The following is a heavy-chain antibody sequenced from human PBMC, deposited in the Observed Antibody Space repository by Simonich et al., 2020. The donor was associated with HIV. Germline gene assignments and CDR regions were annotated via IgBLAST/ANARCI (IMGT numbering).Heavy chain of an antibody. CDR3: ARRGSVSSGSPRYFDS. D-gene: IGHD3-10*01. J-gene: IGHJ4*01. CDR1: GGYFITSY. CDR2: IYYSGTT. V-gene: IGHV4-34*01. Sequence: QVQLQQWGAGLLTPSETLSLTCAVYGGYFITSYWSWIRQPPWKGLAWFGNIYYSGTTYYTPSLKSRVSISVDTSKKQFSLKLTSVTAADTAVYYCARRGSVSSGSPRYFDSWGHGTLVTVSS.